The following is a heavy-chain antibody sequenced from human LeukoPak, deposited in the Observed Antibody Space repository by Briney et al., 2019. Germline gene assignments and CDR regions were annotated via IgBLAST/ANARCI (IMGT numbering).Heavy chain of an antibody. CDR2: INPNSGGT. CDR3: ATVLCSGGSCYSGFR. Sequence: GASVKVSCKASGYTFTGYYMHWVRQAPGQGLEWMGWINPNSGGTNYAQKFQGRVTMTRDTSISTAYMELSRLRSDDTAVYYCATVLCSGGSCYSGFRWGQGTLVTVSS. CDR1: GYTFTGYY. D-gene: IGHD2-15*01. V-gene: IGHV1-2*02. J-gene: IGHJ4*02.